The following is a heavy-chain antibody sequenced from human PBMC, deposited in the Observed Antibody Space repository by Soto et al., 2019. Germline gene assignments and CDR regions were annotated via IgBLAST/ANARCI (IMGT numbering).Heavy chain of an antibody. CDR1: GGSISSGDYY. V-gene: IGHV4-30-4*01. CDR2: IDYSGRT. J-gene: IGHJ4*02. CDR3: ARMTVTKDY. Sequence: QVQLPASGPGLVTPSQTLSLTCTVSGGSISSGDYYWSWIREPPGKVLEWIGYIDYSGRTYSNLYLNIRVTIAVDTSKNQFSLKLSSVTAADTAVYYYARMTVTKDYGGQGTLVTVSS. D-gene: IGHD4-17*01.